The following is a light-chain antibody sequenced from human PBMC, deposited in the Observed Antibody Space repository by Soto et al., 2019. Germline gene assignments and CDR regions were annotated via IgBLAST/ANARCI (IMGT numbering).Light chain of an antibody. CDR1: QSVSSTN. Sequence: EIVLTQSPGTPSLSPGERATLSCRASQSVSSTNLAWYQQKPGQAPRLLIYGTSTRATGIPDRFSGSGFGTDFTLTISRLEPEDFAVYYCQQYETSPRGFTFGPGTKVDIK. J-gene: IGKJ3*01. CDR2: GTS. CDR3: QQYETSPRGFT. V-gene: IGKV3-20*01.